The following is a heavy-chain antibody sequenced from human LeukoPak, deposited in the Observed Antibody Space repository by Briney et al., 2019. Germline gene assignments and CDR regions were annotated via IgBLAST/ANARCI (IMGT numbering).Heavy chain of an antibody. V-gene: IGHV1-18*01. D-gene: IGHD6-6*01. CDR1: GYTFSNHG. CDR3: AREGVTARPFDY. J-gene: IGHJ4*02. Sequence: ASVKVSCKASGYTFSNHGISWVRQAPGQGLEWMGWISTYNGNTHYAQKFQGRVTMTTDTSTSTAYMELRSLRSDDTAVYYCAREGVTARPFDYWGQGTLVTVSS. CDR2: ISTYNGNT.